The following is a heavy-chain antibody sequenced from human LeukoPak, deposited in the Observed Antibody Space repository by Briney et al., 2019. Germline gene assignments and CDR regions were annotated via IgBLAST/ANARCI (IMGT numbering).Heavy chain of an antibody. J-gene: IGHJ4*02. D-gene: IGHD6-19*01. CDR1: GGSISSGGYY. Sequence: PSETLSLTCTVSGGSISSGGYYWSWIRQHPGKGLEWIGYIYYSGSTYYNPSLKSRVTISVDTSKNQFSLKLSSVTAADTAVYYCARLGQWLVEYYFDYWGQGTLVTVSS. CDR2: IYYSGST. CDR3: ARLGQWLVEYYFDY. V-gene: IGHV4-31*03.